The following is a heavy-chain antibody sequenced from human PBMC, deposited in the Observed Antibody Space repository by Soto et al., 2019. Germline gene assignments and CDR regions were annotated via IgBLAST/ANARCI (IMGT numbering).Heavy chain of an antibody. D-gene: IGHD3-22*01. CDR2: ISTYTGNT. J-gene: IGHJ4*02. Sequence: ASVKVSCKASGYTFTNYDINWVRQAPGQGLEWMGWISTYTGNTNYAQKLQGRVTMTTDTSTSTAYMELRSLRAEDTAVYYCARDQYYYDSRGYWLYWGQGTLVTVSS. CDR3: ARDQYYYDSRGYWLY. CDR1: GYTFTNYD. V-gene: IGHV1-18*01.